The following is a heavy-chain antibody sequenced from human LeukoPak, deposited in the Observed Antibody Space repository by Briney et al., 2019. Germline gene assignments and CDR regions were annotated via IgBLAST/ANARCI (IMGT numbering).Heavy chain of an antibody. V-gene: IGHV3-21*05. J-gene: IGHJ4*02. CDR1: GFTFSRYA. CDR2: INTDSSDI. D-gene: IGHD2-2*01. Sequence: GGSLNLSCAASGFTFSRYAMNWVRQAPGKGLEWVSYINTDSSDIHYADSVKGRFTISRDNARNTLYLQLSSLRAEDSAVYYCARDTFQPGLIDSWGQGTLVTVSS. CDR3: ARDTFQPGLIDS.